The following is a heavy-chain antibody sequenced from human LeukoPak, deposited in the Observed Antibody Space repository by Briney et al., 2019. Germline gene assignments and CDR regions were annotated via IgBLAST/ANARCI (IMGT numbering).Heavy chain of an antibody. D-gene: IGHD3-10*01. CDR3: ARERSGLPMGRGAMDV. CDR1: GGTFSSYA. CDR2: INPKSGGT. Sequence: EASVKVSCKASGGTFSSYAISWVRQAPGQGLEWMAWINPKSGGTNFAQKFQGRVTMTSDTSISTCYMELRRLRSDDTAVYYCARERSGLPMGRGAMDVWGQGTTVTVS. V-gene: IGHV1-2*02. J-gene: IGHJ6*02.